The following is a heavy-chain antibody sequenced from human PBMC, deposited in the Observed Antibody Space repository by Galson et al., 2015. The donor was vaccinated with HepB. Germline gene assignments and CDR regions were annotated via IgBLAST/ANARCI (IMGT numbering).Heavy chain of an antibody. CDR2: TYYRPKWYN. CDR3: AREGGDAFDI. CDR1: GDSVSTNSAA. Sequence: CAISGDSVSTNSAAWNWIRQSPSRGLEWLARTYYRPKWYNDYAVSVKSRIIINPDTSKNQLTLQLNSVTPEDTAVYYCAREGGDAFDIWGHVTMVTVSS. D-gene: IGHD1-26*01. J-gene: IGHJ3*02. V-gene: IGHV6-1*01.